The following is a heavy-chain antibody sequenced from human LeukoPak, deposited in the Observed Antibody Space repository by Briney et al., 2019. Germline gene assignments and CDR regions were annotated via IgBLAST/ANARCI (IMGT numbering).Heavy chain of an antibody. CDR1: GGSFRGYY. V-gene: IGHV4-39*01. Sequence: SETLSLTCAVSGGSFRGYYWGWIRQPPGKGLEWIGSIYYSGSTYYNPSLKSRGTISVDTSKNQFSLKLSSVTAADTAVYYCASTKLSGYSSSWYRRGYFDYWGQGTLVTVSS. CDR2: IYYSGST. CDR3: ASTKLSGYSSSWYRRGYFDY. D-gene: IGHD6-13*01. J-gene: IGHJ4*02.